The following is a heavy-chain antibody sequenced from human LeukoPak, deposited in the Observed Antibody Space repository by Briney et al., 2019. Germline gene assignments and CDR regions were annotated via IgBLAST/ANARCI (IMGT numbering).Heavy chain of an antibody. CDR2: INLSDGTT. CDR3: ARESPMIGLGWFDP. V-gene: IGHV1-46*01. J-gene: IGHJ5*02. CDR1: GYTFTDYY. D-gene: IGHD3-10*02. Sequence: AAVKVSCKASGYTFTDYYLHWVRQAPGQGLEWMGIINLSDGTTSYAQKFQGRVTVTRDRSTSTIYMELSSLRSEDTAVYYCARESPMIGLGWFDPWGQGTLVTVSS.